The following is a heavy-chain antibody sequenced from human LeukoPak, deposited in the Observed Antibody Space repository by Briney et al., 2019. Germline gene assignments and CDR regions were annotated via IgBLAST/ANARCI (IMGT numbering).Heavy chain of an antibody. CDR3: ARRVSPIFGPPDS. CDR1: GGSISSSSYY. V-gene: IGHV4-39*01. Sequence: SETLSLTCTVSGGSISSSSYYWVRIRQPPGQRLEWVGSIYYSGSTYYNPSLKSRVTISVDTSKNQFSLKLSSVTAADTAVYYCARRVSPIFGPPDSWGQGTLVTVSS. CDR2: IYYSGST. J-gene: IGHJ5*02. D-gene: IGHD3-3*01.